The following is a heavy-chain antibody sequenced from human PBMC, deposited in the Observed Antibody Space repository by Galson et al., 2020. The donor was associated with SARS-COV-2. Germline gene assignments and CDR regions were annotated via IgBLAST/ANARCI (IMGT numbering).Heavy chain of an antibody. CDR3: ARDSYGSSSFWFDP. V-gene: IGHV1-46*01. D-gene: IGHD6-6*01. Sequence: ASATVSCTAPGYNFTSYYMHCVLQAPGQGLEWMGIIHPSGGSTRYAQKFQGRVTMTRDTSTSTVYMELSSLRSEDTAVYYCARDSYGSSSFWFDPWGQGTLVTVSS. CDR2: IHPSGGST. CDR1: GYNFTSYY. J-gene: IGHJ5*02.